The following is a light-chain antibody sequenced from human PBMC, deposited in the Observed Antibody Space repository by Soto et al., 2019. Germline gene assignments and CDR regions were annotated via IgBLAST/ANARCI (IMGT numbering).Light chain of an antibody. CDR2: GIS. V-gene: IGKV3-20*01. CDR3: QQFDDSIT. CDR1: QSLSNRY. J-gene: IGKJ4*01. Sequence: EIVLTQSPGTLSLSPGERATLSCRASQSLSNRYLAWYQQKPGQAPRLLITGISKRAPGIPDRFSGSGSGTDFSLTISRLEPEDFAMYYCQQFDDSITFGGGTKVDI.